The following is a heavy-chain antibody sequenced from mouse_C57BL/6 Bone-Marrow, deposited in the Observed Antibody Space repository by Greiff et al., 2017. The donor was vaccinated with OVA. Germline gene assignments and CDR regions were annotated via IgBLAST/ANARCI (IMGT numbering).Heavy chain of an antibody. D-gene: IGHD1-1*01. CDR2: IYPGSGST. CDR1: GYTFTSYW. Sequence: QVQLQQPGAELVKPGASVKMSCKASGYTFTSYWITWVKQRPGQGLEWMGDIYPGSGSTNYNEKFKSKATLTVDTSSSTAYMQLSSLTSEDAAVYYCARGGCFWNGSCYFEGWGTGTTVTV. J-gene: IGHJ1*03. CDR3: ARGGCFWNGSCYFEG. V-gene: IGHV1-55*01.